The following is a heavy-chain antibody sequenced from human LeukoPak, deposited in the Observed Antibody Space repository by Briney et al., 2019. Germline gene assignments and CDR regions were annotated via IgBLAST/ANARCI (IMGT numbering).Heavy chain of an antibody. Sequence: SETLSLTCTVSGGSISSGAYYWSWIRQHPGKGLEWIGRIYTSGSTNYNPSLKSRVTMSVDTSKNQFSLKLSSVTAADTAVYYCASLSYYDLSGYFYWGQGTLVTVSS. D-gene: IGHD3-22*01. J-gene: IGHJ4*02. CDR1: GGSISSGAYY. V-gene: IGHV4-61*02. CDR2: IYTSGST. CDR3: ASLSYYDLSGYFY.